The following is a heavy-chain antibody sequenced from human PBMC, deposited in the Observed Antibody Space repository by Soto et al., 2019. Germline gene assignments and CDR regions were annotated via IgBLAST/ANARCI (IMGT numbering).Heavy chain of an antibody. CDR1: GFTFSSYA. D-gene: IGHD4-17*01. CDR3: AKDRWDYGDSRGFDY. J-gene: IGHJ4*02. V-gene: IGHV3-23*01. CDR2: ISGSGGST. Sequence: GGSLRLSCAASGFTFSSYAMSWVRQAPGKGLEWVSAISGSGGSTYYADSVKGRFTISRDNSKNTLYLQMNSLRAEDTAVYYCAKDRWDYGDSRGFDYWGQGTLVTVSS.